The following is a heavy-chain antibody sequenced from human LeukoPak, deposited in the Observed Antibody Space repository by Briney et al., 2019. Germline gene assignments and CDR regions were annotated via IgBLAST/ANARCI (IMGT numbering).Heavy chain of an antibody. J-gene: IGHJ4*02. D-gene: IGHD1-26*01. V-gene: IGHV1-69*05. CDR3: ARAVVGATRGIDY. CDR2: IIPIFGTA. CDR1: GGTFSSYA. Sequence: SVKVSCKASGGTFSSYAISWVRQAPGQGLEWMGGIIPIFGTANYAQKFQGRVTITTDESTSTVYMELSSLRSEDTAVYYCARAVVGATRGIDYWGQGTLVTVSS.